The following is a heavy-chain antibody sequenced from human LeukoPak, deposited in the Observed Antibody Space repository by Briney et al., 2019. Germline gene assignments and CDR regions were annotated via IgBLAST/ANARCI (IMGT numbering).Heavy chain of an antibody. CDR1: GGSISSYC. V-gene: IGHV4-59*01. Sequence: SETLSLTCTVSGGSISSYCWSRIRQPPGKGLEWIGYIYYSGSTNYNPSLKSRVTISVDTSKNQFSLKLSSVTAADTAVYYCATEVRMGNAFDIWGQGTMVTVSS. CDR3: ATEVRMGNAFDI. CDR2: IYYSGST. J-gene: IGHJ3*02. D-gene: IGHD1-26*01.